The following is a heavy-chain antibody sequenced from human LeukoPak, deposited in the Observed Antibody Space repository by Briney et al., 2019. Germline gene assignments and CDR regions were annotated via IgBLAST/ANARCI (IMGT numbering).Heavy chain of an antibody. J-gene: IGHJ4*02. V-gene: IGHV5-51*01. Sequence: GESLKISCKGSGYSFINYWIGWVRQMPGKGLEWMGIIYPGDSDTRYSPSFQGRVTISADKSISTAYLQWSSLKASDTAMYYCSRHADTVNPDYWGQGTLVTVSS. CDR3: SRHADTVNPDY. CDR1: GYSFINYW. CDR2: IYPGDSDT. D-gene: IGHD4-17*01.